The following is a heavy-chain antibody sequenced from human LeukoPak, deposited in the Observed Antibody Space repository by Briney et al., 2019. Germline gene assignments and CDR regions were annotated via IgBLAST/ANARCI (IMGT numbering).Heavy chain of an antibody. CDR2: IKQDGSKK. CDR3: TRVGYIDEGIDY. Sequence: GGSLRLSCAASGFTLSSYWMIWVRQAPGKGLEWVANIKQDGSKKSYVDSVKGRFTISRDNAKNSLYLQMNSLRAEDTAIHYCTRVGYIDEGIDYWGQGTLVTVSS. D-gene: IGHD5-24*01. V-gene: IGHV3-7*04. J-gene: IGHJ4*02. CDR1: GFTLSSYW.